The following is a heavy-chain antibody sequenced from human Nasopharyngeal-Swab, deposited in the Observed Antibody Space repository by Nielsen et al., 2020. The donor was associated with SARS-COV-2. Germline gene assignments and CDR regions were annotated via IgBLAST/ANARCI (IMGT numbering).Heavy chain of an antibody. CDR2: ISSSSSYI. D-gene: IGHD6-19*01. CDR3: AKDSGSSGENYFDY. CDR1: GFTFSSYS. V-gene: IGHV3-21*01. J-gene: IGHJ4*02. Sequence: GESLKISCAASGFTFSSYSMNWVRQAPGKGLEWVSSISSSSSYIYYADSVKGRFTISRDNAKNSLYLQMNSLRAEDTAVYYCAKDSGSSGENYFDYWGQGTLVTVSS.